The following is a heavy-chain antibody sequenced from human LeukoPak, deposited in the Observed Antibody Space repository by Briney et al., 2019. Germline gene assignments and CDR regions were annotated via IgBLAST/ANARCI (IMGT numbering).Heavy chain of an antibody. J-gene: IGHJ4*02. V-gene: IGHV3-15*01. D-gene: IGHD3-10*01. CDR2: IKSITDGGTT. Sequence: PGGSLRLSCAASGFTFSNAWMSWVRQAPGKGLEWVGRIKSITDGGTTDYAAPVKGRFTISRDDSKNTLYLQMNSLKTEDTAVYYCTIGVDTYFDYWGQGTLVTVSS. CDR3: TIGVDTYFDY. CDR1: GFTFSNAW.